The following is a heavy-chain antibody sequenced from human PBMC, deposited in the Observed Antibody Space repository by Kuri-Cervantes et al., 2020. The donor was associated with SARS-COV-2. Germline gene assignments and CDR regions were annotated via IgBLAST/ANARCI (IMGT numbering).Heavy chain of an antibody. Sequence: GESLKISCAASGFNFSRTDMHWVRQAPGKGLEWVAVISHDGKNKKCIASGKGRFTISRHNSQNTLYLHMKSLRSEDTAMYYCAKDRVGVQDFWGQGTLVTVSS. CDR2: ISHDGKNK. V-gene: IGHV3-30*18. CDR3: AKDRVGVQDF. CDR1: GFNFSRTD. D-gene: IGHD2-21*01. J-gene: IGHJ4*02.